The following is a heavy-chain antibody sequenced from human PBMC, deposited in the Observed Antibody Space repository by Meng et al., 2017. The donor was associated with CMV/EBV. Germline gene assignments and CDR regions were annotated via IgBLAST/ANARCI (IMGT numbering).Heavy chain of an antibody. J-gene: IGHJ4*02. CDR3: QLRGY. D-gene: IGHD4-17*01. CDR1: GFNFSNYD. CDR2: ISSSGNTK. Sequence: GGSLRLSCAASGFNFSNYDMNWVRQAPGKGLDWLSYISSSGNTKYYADSVKGRFTISRDNAKNSLYLQMNSLRPEDAAVYSCQLRGYWGQGTRVTVSS. V-gene: IGHV3-48*03.